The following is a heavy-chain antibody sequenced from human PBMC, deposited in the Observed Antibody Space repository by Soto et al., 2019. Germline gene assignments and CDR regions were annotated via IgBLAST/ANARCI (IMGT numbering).Heavy chain of an antibody. J-gene: IGHJ4*02. CDR3: ARDKITGLFDY. CDR1: GGSISSGDYY. D-gene: IGHD2-8*02. CDR2: INHSGST. Sequence: ETLSLTCTVSGGSISSGDYYWSWIRQPPGTGLEWIGEINHSGSTNYNPSLKSRVTISVDTSKNQFSLKLTSVTAADTAVYYCARDKITGLFDYWGQGTLVTVSS. V-gene: IGHV4-39*07.